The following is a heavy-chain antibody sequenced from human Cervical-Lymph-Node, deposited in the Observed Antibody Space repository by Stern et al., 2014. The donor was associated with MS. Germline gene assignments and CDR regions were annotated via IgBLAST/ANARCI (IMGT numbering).Heavy chain of an antibody. CDR2: ITWNSVSV. Sequence: EVQLVESGGGLVQPGRSLRLSCAASGFTFDDYAMHWVRQAPGKGLEWVSGITWNSVSVGYADSVKGRFPISRDNAKNSLYLQMNSLRGDDTALYYCAKGSGGSGYYPVALDYWGQGTLVTVSS. D-gene: IGHD3-3*01. J-gene: IGHJ4*02. V-gene: IGHV3-9*01. CDR3: AKGSGGSGYYPVALDY. CDR1: GFTFDDYA.